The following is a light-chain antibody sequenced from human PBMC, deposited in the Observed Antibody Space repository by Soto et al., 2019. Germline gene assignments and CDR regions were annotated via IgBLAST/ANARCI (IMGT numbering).Light chain of an antibody. CDR1: QGVSSSY. Sequence: EIVLTQSPGTLSLSPGESATLSCGASQGVSSSYIAWYQHRPGQAPRLLIYHSNKRATGIPDKFSGSGSRTAFTLSISRLEPEDLAVYYCQLYGSSLTGTFGQGTRVEIK. V-gene: IGKV3-20*01. J-gene: IGKJ1*01. CDR3: QLYGSSLTGT. CDR2: HSN.